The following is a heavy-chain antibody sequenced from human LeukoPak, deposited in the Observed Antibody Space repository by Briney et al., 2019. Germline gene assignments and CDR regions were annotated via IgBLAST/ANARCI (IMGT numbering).Heavy chain of an antibody. V-gene: IGHV3-15*01. Sequence: KPGGSLRLSCAASGFTFSNAWMSWVRQAPGKGLEWVGRIKSKTDGGTTDYAAPVKGRFTISRDDSKNTLYLQMNSLKTEDTAVYYCKAIVPRTDGFDIWGQGTMVTVTS. CDR1: GFTFSNAW. CDR2: IKSKTDGGTT. D-gene: IGHD2-2*01. J-gene: IGHJ3*02. CDR3: KAIVPRTDGFDI.